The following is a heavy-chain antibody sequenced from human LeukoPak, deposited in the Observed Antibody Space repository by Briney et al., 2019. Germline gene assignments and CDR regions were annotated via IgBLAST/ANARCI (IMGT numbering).Heavy chain of an antibody. Sequence: ASVKVSCKASGYTFTSYYMHWVRQAPGQGLEWMGIINPSGGSTSYAQKFQGRVTVTRDTSTSTVYMELSSLRSEDTAVYYCARNGGAYGSGSYFDYWGQGTLVTVSS. J-gene: IGHJ4*02. CDR3: ARNGGAYGSGSYFDY. V-gene: IGHV1-46*01. D-gene: IGHD3-10*01. CDR1: GYTFTSYY. CDR2: INPSGGST.